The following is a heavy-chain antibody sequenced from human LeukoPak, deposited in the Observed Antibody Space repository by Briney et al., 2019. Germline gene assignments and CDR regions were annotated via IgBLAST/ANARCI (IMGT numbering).Heavy chain of an antibody. CDR1: GDSISGFY. CDR2: IYYSGSA. J-gene: IGHJ3*02. CDR3: ARDITIRGAFDI. Sequence: SETLSLTCAVSGDSISGFYWSWVRQPPGKGLEWIGYIYYSGSANYNPSLKSRVTISVDTSKNQFSLKLSSVTAADTAVYYCARDITIRGAFDIWGQGTMVTVSS. V-gene: IGHV4-59*12. D-gene: IGHD3-10*01.